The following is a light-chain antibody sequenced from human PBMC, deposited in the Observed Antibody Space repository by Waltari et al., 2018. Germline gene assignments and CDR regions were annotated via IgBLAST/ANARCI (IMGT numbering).Light chain of an antibody. Sequence: QSGLTSPADLSGYPVQSTTIACPCTTSDLALYNPISWYQQHPGKVPILMVYDVNKWPSGVSNRFSGSKSGNTASLTISGLQAEDEADFYCSSYTSSSTLVFGGGTKLTVL. J-gene: IGLJ3*02. CDR2: DVN. V-gene: IGLV2-14*03. CDR1: TSDLALYNP. CDR3: SSYTSSSTLV.